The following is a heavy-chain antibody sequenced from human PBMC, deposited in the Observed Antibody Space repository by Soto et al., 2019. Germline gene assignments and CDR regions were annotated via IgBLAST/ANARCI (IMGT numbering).Heavy chain of an antibody. J-gene: IGHJ5*02. D-gene: IGHD4-17*01. CDR3: ARQGGDYESEEGWFDP. CDR2: IYHSGST. CDR1: GGSISSGGYS. V-gene: IGHV4-30-2*01. Sequence: QLQLQESGSGLVKPSQTLSLTCAVSGGSISSGGYSWSWIRQPPGKCLEWIGYIYHSGSTYYNPSLKSRVTISVDRSKNQFSLKLSSVTAADTAVYYCARQGGDYESEEGWFDPWGQGTLVTVSS.